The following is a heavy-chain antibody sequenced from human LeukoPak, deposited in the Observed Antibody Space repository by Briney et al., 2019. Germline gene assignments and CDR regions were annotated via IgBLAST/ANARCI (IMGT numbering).Heavy chain of an antibody. Sequence: SETLSLTCTVSGGSISTYYWTWIRQPAGKRLEWIGRVYTRGSTNYNPFLKSRVTMSVDTSKNQFSLKLSSVTAADTAVYYCARGNIGYYYGSENPYFYGMDVWGQGTTVTVSS. D-gene: IGHD3-10*01. J-gene: IGHJ6*02. V-gene: IGHV4-4*07. CDR3: ARGNIGYYYGSENPYFYGMDV. CDR1: GGSISTYY. CDR2: VYTRGST.